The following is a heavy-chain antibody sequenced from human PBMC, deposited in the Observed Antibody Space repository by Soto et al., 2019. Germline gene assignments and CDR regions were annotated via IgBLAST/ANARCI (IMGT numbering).Heavy chain of an antibody. J-gene: IGHJ6*03. CDR1: GGSFSGYY. CDR2: INHSGST. CDR3: ARYGRGRYCSSTSCGRIGGYYYYYYMDV. Sequence: PSETLSLTCAVYGGSFSGYYWSWIRQPPGKGLEWIGEINHSGSTNYNPSLKSRVTISVDTSKNQFSLKLSSVTAADTAVYYCARYGRGRYCSSTSCGRIGGYYYYYYMDVWGKGTTVTVSS. V-gene: IGHV4-34*01. D-gene: IGHD2-2*01.